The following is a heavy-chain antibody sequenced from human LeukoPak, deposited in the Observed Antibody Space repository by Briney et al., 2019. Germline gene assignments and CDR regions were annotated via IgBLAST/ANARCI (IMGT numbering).Heavy chain of an antibody. CDR3: ARGVYIAAAQYGY. CDR2: IYYSGTT. Sequence: SETLSLTCTVSGGSISSYYWRWIRQPPGKGLEWIGYIYYSGTTNYNPSLKSRVTISVDTSENQFSLKLSSVTAADTAVYYCARGVYIAAAQYGYWGQGTLVTVSS. J-gene: IGHJ4*02. V-gene: IGHV4-59*01. CDR1: GGSISSYY. D-gene: IGHD6-13*01.